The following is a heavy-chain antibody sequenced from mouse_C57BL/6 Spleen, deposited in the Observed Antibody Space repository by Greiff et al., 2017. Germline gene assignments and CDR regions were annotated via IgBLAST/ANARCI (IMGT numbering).Heavy chain of an antibody. J-gene: IGHJ4*01. CDR3: AFLYYAMDD. CDR1: GYTFTSYW. V-gene: IGHV1-61*01. Sequence: VQLQQPGAELVRPGSSVKLSCKASGYTFTSYWMDWVKQRPGQGLEWIGNIYPSDSETHYNQKFKDKATLTVDKSSSTAYMQLSSQTCASSAVSYCAFLYYAMDDWGQGTSVTVSS. CDR2: IYPSDSET.